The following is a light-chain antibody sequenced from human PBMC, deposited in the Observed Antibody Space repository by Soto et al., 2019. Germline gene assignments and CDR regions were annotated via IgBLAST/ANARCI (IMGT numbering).Light chain of an antibody. CDR1: QSVSNF. V-gene: IGKV3-20*01. CDR3: QQYVSSPIT. Sequence: EIVLTQSPATLSLSPGERATLSCRASQSVSNFLAWYQHKPGQAPRLLIYGASSRATGIPDRFSGSGSGTDFTLTISRLEPEDFAVYYCQQYVSSPITFGQGTRLEIK. CDR2: GAS. J-gene: IGKJ5*01.